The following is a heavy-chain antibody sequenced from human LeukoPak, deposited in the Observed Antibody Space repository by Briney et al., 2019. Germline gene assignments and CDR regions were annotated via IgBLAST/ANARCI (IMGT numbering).Heavy chain of an antibody. CDR3: ARDLSFGSLDF. J-gene: IGHJ4*02. CDR2: MWYDGSRE. D-gene: IGHD1-26*01. CDR1: GFVLSTHG. Sequence: GGSLRVSCAASGFVLSTHGMHWVRQAPGKRLEWVAGMWYDGSREDYADSVKGRFTISRDMSKNTLNLQMNSLRVEDTAMFYCARDLSFGSLDFRGQGTLVTVSS. V-gene: IGHV3-33*01.